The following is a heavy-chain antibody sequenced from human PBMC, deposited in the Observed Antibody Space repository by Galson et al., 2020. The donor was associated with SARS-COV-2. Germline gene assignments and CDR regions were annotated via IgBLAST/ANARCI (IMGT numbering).Heavy chain of an antibody. CDR3: ARPFAPTSSGSYYGVRDYYYYYYMDV. Sequence: HGESLKISCKGSGYSFTSYWISWVRQMPGKGLEWMGRIDPSDSYTNYSPSFQGHVTISADKSISTAYLQWSSLKASDTAMYYCARPFAPTSSGSYYGVRDYYYYYYMDVWGKGTTVTVSS. J-gene: IGHJ6*03. CDR2: IDPSDSYT. CDR1: GYSFTSYW. D-gene: IGHD1-26*01. V-gene: IGHV5-10-1*01.